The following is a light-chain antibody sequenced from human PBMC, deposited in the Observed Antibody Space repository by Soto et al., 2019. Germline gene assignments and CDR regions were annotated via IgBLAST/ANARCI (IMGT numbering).Light chain of an antibody. V-gene: IGKV1-39*01. Sequence: DIQMTQSPSSLSASVGDRITITCRTSQSIRSYLNWFHQKPGKAPKLLIFAASSLQGGVPSRFSGSGSGTDFTLNISSLQPEDFATYYCQQSYSTPFTFGPGTKVDIK. CDR3: QQSYSTPFT. CDR1: QSIRSY. CDR2: AAS. J-gene: IGKJ3*01.